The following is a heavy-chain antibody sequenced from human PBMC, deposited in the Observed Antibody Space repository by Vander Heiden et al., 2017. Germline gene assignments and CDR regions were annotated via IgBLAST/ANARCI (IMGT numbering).Heavy chain of an antibody. J-gene: IGHJ4*02. CDR3: ARQLSSGWYYFDY. D-gene: IGHD6-19*01. V-gene: IGHV4-39*01. CDR1: GGSISSSSYY. Sequence: QLQLQESGPGLVKPSETLSLTCTVSGGSISSSSYYWGWIRQPPGKGLEWIGSIYDSGSTYYNPSLKSRVTISVDTSKNQFSLKLSSVTAADTAVYYCARQLSSGWYYFDYWGQGTLVTVSS. CDR2: IYDSGST.